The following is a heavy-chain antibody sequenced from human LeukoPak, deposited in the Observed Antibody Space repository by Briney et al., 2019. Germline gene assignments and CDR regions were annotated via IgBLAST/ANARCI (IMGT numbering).Heavy chain of an antibody. D-gene: IGHD3-10*01. V-gene: IGHV3-7*01. CDR1: GFSFRTYW. Sequence: PGGALRLSCEPSGFSFRTYWLSWVRQAPRKGLEWVAHIRPDGSEKYYVDSVKGRFTISRDNAKNSLYLQMNSLRAEDTAVYYCARGVYYGSGSYFYWGQGTLVTVSS. CDR3: ARGVYYGSGSYFY. J-gene: IGHJ4*02. CDR2: IRPDGSEK.